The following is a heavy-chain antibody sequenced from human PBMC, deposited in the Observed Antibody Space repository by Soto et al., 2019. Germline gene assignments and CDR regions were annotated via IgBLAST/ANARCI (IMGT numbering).Heavy chain of an antibody. V-gene: IGHV4-4*02. CDR2: IYHSGST. Sequence: QVQLQESRPGLVKPSGTLSLTCAVSGGSISSSNWWSWVRQPPGKGLEWIGEIYHSGSTNYHPSLKRRVAISVDKSRHHFSLQFSSVTAADTAVYYCARRWGEGRVDYWGQGTLVTVSS. D-gene: IGHD3-10*01. CDR3: ARRWGEGRVDY. J-gene: IGHJ4*02. CDR1: GGSISSSNW.